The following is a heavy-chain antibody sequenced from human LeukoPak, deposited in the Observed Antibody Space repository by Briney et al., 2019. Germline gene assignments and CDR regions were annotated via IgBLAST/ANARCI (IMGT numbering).Heavy chain of an antibody. CDR3: ARLFDS. Sequence: PSETLSLTCTVSGGAISNDNFYWGWVRQPPGKGLEWVGSINYSGTTYYNPSPRGRVSISVDTSRTQFFLRLSSVTAADTAVYYCARLFDSWGQGTLVTVSS. CDR2: INYSGTT. J-gene: IGHJ4*02. V-gene: IGHV4-39*01. CDR1: GGAISNDNFY.